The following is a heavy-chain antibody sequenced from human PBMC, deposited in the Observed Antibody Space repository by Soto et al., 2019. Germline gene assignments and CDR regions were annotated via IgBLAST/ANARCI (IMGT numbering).Heavy chain of an antibody. CDR1: GFTFSSYA. CDR2: ISGSGGST. Sequence: WSLRLSCAASGFTFSSYAMSWVRQAPGKGLEWVSAISGSGGSTYYADSVKGRFTISRDNSKNTLYLQMNSLRAEDTAVYYCAKEGEYYYYYGMDVWGQGTTVTVSS. D-gene: IGHD3-10*01. J-gene: IGHJ6*02. CDR3: AKEGEYYYYYGMDV. V-gene: IGHV3-23*01.